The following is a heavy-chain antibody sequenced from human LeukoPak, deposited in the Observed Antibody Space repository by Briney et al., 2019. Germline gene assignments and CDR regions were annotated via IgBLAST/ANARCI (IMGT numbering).Heavy chain of an antibody. Sequence: SEILSLTCTVSGGSISSTTYYWGWIRQPPGKGLEWIGTIYYSGTTYYNPSLKSRVTISVDTSKNQFSLELSSMTAADTAVYYCARGPTLKYSPPWGQGTLVSVSS. J-gene: IGHJ1*01. CDR1: GGSISSTTYY. CDR2: IYYSGTT. V-gene: IGHV4-39*02. CDR3: ARGPTLKYSPP.